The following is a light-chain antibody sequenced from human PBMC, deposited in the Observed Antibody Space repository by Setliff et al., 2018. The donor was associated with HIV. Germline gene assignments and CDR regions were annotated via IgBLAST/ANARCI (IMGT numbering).Light chain of an antibody. CDR2: ANS. V-gene: IGLV1-40*01. Sequence: QSVLTQPPSVSGAPGQRVTISCTGSSSNIGAGYDVHWYQQLPRAAPKLLIYANSNRPSGVPDRFSGSKSGTSASLTISGLQAEDEAEYYCCSYASGSTFVFGTGTKVTVL. CDR3: CSYASGSTFV. J-gene: IGLJ1*01. CDR1: SSNIGAGYD.